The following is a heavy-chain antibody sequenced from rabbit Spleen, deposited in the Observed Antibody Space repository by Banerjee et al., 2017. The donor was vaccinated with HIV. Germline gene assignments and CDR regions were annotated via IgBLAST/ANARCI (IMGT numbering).Heavy chain of an antibody. CDR2: IDAGSSGFT. J-gene: IGHJ6*01. V-gene: IGHV1S40*01. CDR3: ARDTASSFSSYGMDL. D-gene: IGHD8-1*01. Sequence: QSLEESGGDLVKPGASLTLTCTASGFSFSSNYWICWVRQAPGKGLEWIACIDAGSSGFTYFATWAKGRFTISKTSSTTVTLQMTRLTAADTATYFCARDTASSFSSYGMDLWGQGTLVTVS. CDR1: GFSFSSNYW.